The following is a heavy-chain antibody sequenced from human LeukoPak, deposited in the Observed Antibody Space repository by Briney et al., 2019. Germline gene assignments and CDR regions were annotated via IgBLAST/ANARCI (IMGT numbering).Heavy chain of an antibody. CDR1: GFTFSPFG. CDR3: ARSLSGYPY. CDR2: ISGVSSYI. Sequence: GGSLRLSCAASGFTFSPFGMNWVRQAPGRGLELVSYISGVSSYIYYADSLKGRFTVSRDNAKNSLYLHMNSLRAEDTAIYYCARSLSGYPYWGQGTLVTVSS. D-gene: IGHD5-12*01. J-gene: IGHJ4*02. V-gene: IGHV3-21*05.